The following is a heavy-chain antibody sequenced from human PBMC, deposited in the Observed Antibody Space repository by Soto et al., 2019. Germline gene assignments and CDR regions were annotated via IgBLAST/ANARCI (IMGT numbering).Heavy chain of an antibody. D-gene: IGHD6-6*01. J-gene: IGHJ4*02. CDR2: INHSGST. CDR1: GGSFSGYY. CDR3: AIGYSSSFDY. V-gene: IGHV4-34*01. Sequence: SETLSLTCAVYGGSFSGYYWSWIRQPPGKGLEWIGEINHSGSTNYNPSLKSRVTISVDTSKNQFSLKLSSVTAADTAVYYCAIGYSSSFDYWGQGTLVTVSS.